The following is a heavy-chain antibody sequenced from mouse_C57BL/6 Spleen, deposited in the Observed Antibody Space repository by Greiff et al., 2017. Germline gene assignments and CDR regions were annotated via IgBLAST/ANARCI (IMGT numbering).Heavy chain of an antibody. CDR2: IYPSDSET. CDR3: ARSRGGTAY. Sequence: QAQLKQPGAELVRPGSSVKLSCKASGYTFTSYWMDWVKQRPGQGLEWIGNIYPSDSETHYNQKFKDKATLTVDKSSSTAYMQLSSLTSEDSAVYYCARSRGGTAYWGQGTTLTVSS. J-gene: IGHJ2*01. CDR1: GYTFTSYW. V-gene: IGHV1-61*01. D-gene: IGHD1-2*01.